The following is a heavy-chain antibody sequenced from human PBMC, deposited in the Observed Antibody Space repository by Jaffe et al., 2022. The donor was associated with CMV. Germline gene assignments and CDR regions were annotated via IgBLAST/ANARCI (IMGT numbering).Heavy chain of an antibody. Sequence: QVQLVQSGAEVKKPGSSVKVSCKASGGTFSSYAISWVRQAPGQGLEWMGRIIPILGIANYAQKFQGRVTITADKSTSTAYMELSSLRSEDTAVYYCASGPRIAAHPHDYWGQGTLVTVSS. CDR2: IIPILGIA. V-gene: IGHV1-69*09. CDR3: ASGPRIAAHPHDY. D-gene: IGHD6-6*01. J-gene: IGHJ4*02. CDR1: GGTFSSYA.